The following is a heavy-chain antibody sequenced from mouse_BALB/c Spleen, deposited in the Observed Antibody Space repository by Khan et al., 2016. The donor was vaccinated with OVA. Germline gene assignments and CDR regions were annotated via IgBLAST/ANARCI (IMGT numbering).Heavy chain of an antibody. J-gene: IGHJ4*01. CDR3: ARPPYFSYSLDN. CDR1: GHTFTKYG. V-gene: IGHV9-3-1*01. D-gene: IGHD2-12*01. CDR2: INTYTGQP. Sequence: LVESGPELKKPGETVKISCKASGHTFTKYGMNWVKQAPGKGLKWMGWINTYTGQPTYADDFNGRFAFSLDTSASTAYLQINNLKNEDTATYCGARPPYFSYSLDNWGQGTSVTVSS.